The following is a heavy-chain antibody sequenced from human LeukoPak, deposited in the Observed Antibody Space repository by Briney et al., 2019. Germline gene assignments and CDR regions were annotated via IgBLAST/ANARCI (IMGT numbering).Heavy chain of an antibody. CDR2: ISYDGSNK. CDR1: GFTFTSYA. D-gene: IGHD4-17*01. Sequence: HPGGSLRLSCAASGFTFTSYAMSWVRQAPGKGLEWVAVISYDGSNKYYADSVKGRFTISRDNSKNTLYLQMNRLRAEDTAVYYCASRDYGDLDYWGQGTLVTVSS. V-gene: IGHV3-30*03. CDR3: ASRDYGDLDY. J-gene: IGHJ4*02.